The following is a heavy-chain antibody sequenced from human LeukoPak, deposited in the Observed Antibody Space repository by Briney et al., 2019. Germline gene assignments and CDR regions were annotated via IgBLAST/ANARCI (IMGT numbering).Heavy chain of an antibody. J-gene: IGHJ6*03. Sequence: GRSLRLSCAASGLTFSGFGMHWVRQAPGKGLEWVALIWDDGSSKNYADSVKGRFTISRDNSKNTLYLQTDSLRVDDTAVYYCVRDRDYSAGFPYYYMDVWGTGTTVTVSS. V-gene: IGHV3-33*01. CDR1: GLTFSGFG. CDR2: IWDDGSSK. D-gene: IGHD4-11*01. CDR3: VRDRDYSAGFPYYYMDV.